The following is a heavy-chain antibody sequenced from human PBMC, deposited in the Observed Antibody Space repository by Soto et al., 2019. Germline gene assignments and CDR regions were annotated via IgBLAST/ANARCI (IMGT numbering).Heavy chain of an antibody. Sequence: EVQLVESGGGLVQPGGSLRLSCAVSGFTFETYWMHWVRQAPGKGLAWVSRSNSDGSTTDYADSVEGRFTISRDNAKNTLYLQMTSLTAEDTAIYYCARAMTSVGATTSGDYWGQGTLVTVAS. CDR3: ARAMTSVGATTSGDY. D-gene: IGHD1-26*01. J-gene: IGHJ4*02. V-gene: IGHV3-74*01. CDR1: GFTFETYW. CDR2: SNSDGSTT.